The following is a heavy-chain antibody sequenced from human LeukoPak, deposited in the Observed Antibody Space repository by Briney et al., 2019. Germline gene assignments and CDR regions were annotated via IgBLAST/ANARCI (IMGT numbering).Heavy chain of an antibody. CDR1: GGSINNHI. CDR2: ISYSGSA. CDR3: ARDRVRGNSNPFFDY. Sequence: SETLSLTCSVSGGSINNHIWSWIRQPPGKELEWIGYISYSGSANYNPSLKSRVTISVDTSKNQFSLKVTSVTAADTAVYYCARDRVRGNSNPFFDYWGQGTLVTVSS. V-gene: IGHV4-59*11. J-gene: IGHJ4*02. D-gene: IGHD4-11*01.